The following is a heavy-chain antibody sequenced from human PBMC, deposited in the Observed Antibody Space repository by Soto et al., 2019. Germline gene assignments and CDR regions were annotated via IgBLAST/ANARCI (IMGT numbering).Heavy chain of an antibody. V-gene: IGHV3-30*18. CDR3: AKDLLLRYFEGQGY. Sequence: QVQLVESGGGVVQPGRSLRLSCAASGFTFSSYGMHWVRQAPGKGLEWVAVISYDGSNKYYADSVKGRFTISRDNSKNTLYLQMNSLRAEDTAVYYCAKDLLLRYFEGQGYWGQGTLVTVSS. CDR1: GFTFSSYG. D-gene: IGHD3-9*01. J-gene: IGHJ4*02. CDR2: ISYDGSNK.